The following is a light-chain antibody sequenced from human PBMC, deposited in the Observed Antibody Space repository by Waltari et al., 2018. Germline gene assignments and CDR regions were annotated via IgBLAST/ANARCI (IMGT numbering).Light chain of an antibody. CDR3: QQYYSTPPT. CDR2: WAS. J-gene: IGKJ2*01. Sequence: DIVMTQSPDSLAVSLGEGATVNCKSSQTVFYSSTNKNYLAWYQQKPGQPPKLLLYWASPRESGVPDRFSGSGSETDFTLTISSLQAEDVAVYYCQQYYSTPPTFGQGTKLEI. V-gene: IGKV4-1*01. CDR1: QTVFYSSTNKNY.